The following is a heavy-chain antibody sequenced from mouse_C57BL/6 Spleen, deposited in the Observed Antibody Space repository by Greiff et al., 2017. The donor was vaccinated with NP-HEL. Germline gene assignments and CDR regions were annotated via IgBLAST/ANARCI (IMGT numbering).Heavy chain of an antibody. D-gene: IGHD1-1*01. CDR1: FYTFTSYC. V-gene: IGHV1-61*01. CDR3: ARGYSATGYAMDY. Sequence: QLQQPGAELVRPFSSFLLSFHSSFYTFTSYCIYWVKQRPGQGLEWIGNIYPSDSETHYNQKFKDKATLTVDKSSSTAYMQLSSLTSEDSAVYYCARGYSATGYAMDYWGQGTSVTVSS. CDR2: IYPSDSET. J-gene: IGHJ4*01.